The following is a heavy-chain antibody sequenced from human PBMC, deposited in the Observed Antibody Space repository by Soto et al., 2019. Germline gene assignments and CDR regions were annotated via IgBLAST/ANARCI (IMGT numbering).Heavy chain of an antibody. V-gene: IGHV1-18*01. CDR1: GYPFTSYG. J-gene: IGHJ4*02. D-gene: IGHD4-4*01. Sequence: QVQLVQSGAEVKKPGAEVKVSCKASGYPFTSYGSSWVRQAPGQGLEWMGWISAYNGNPNYAQNLQGRVTMTTYTSTTTAYMELRSLRFDDSAVYYFAIDYSNDYWGQGTLVTVCS. CDR2: ISAYNGNP. CDR3: AIDYSNDY.